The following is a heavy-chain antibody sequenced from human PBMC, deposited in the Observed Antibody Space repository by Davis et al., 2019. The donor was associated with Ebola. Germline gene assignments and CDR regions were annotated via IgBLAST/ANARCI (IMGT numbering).Heavy chain of an antibody. CDR3: ARDFKWLRFGYYYYYGMDV. D-gene: IGHD5-12*01. Sequence: GESLKISCAASGFTFSSYWMSWVRQAPGKGLEWVANIKQDGSEKYYVDSGKGRFTISRDKAKNSLYLQMKSLRAEDTAVYYCARDFKWLRFGYYYYYGMDVWGQGTTVTVSS. V-gene: IGHV3-7*03. CDR1: GFTFSSYW. CDR2: IKQDGSEK. J-gene: IGHJ6*02.